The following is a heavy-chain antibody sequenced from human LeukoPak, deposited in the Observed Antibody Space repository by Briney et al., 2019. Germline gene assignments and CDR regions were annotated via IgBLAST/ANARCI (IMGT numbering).Heavy chain of an antibody. CDR1: GFSLNNYA. D-gene: IGHD3-16*02. CDR3: AKGYRWDY. J-gene: IGHJ4*02. CDR2: ITNSDDRS. Sequence: GGSLRLSCAASGFSLNNYAMSWVRQAPGKGLEWVSAITNSDDRSYYADSVRGRFAVSRDNSKNTLYLQMSSLRGEDTAVYYWAKGYRWDYWGQGTLVTVSS. V-gene: IGHV3-23*01.